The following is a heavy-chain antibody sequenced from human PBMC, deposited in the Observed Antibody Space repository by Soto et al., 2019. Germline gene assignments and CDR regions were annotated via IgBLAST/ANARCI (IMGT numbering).Heavy chain of an antibody. J-gene: IGHJ4*02. CDR2: ISGSGGST. V-gene: IGHV3-23*01. Sequence: PGGSLRLSCAASGFSVSLNYMSWVRQVPGKGLEWVSVISGSGGSTHYADSVKGRSTISRDNSKNTLHLQVNSLRGEDTAVYYCAKEADISGYYPDYWGQGTQVTVSS. CDR1: GFSVSLNY. CDR3: AKEADISGYYPDY. D-gene: IGHD3-22*01.